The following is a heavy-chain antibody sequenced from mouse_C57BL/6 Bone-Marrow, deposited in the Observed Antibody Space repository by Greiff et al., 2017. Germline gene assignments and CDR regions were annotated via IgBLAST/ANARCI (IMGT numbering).Heavy chain of an antibody. V-gene: IGHV6-3*01. J-gene: IGHJ3*01. D-gene: IGHD1-1*02. Sequence: EVMLVESGGGLVQPGGSMKLSCVASGFTFSNYWMNWVRQSPEKGLEWVAQIRLKSDNYATHYAESVKGRFTISRDDSKSSVYLQMNNLRAEDTGIYYCTGLVASPYWGQGTLVTVSA. CDR1: GFTFSNYW. CDR3: TGLVASPY. CDR2: IRLKSDNYAT.